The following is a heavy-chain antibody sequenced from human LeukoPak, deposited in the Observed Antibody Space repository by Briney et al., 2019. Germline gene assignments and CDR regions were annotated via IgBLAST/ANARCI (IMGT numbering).Heavy chain of an antibody. CDR1: GFTVSSNY. Sequence: GGSLRLSCAASGFTVSSNYMSWVRQAPGKGLEWVSILYSGGSTYYADSVKGRFTISRDNSKNTLFLQMNRLRPEDTAVYYCARVDDLDAFDIWGQGTMVTVSS. V-gene: IGHV3-53*05. CDR2: LYSGGST. J-gene: IGHJ3*02. CDR3: ARVDDLDAFDI. D-gene: IGHD2-2*03.